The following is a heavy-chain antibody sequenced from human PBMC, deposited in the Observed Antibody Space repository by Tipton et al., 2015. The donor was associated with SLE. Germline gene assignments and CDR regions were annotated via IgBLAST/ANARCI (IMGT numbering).Heavy chain of an antibody. D-gene: IGHD3-16*01. CDR3: VGGGENDY. CDR2: IKEDGSEK. CDR1: GFTVSRSW. J-gene: IGHJ4*02. Sequence: GSLRLSCAASGFTVSRSWMSWVRQAPGKGLEWVATIKEDGSEKYYVDSVKGRFTISRDNAKNSLYLQLNSLRDDDTAVYYCVGGGENDYWGQGTLVPVSS. V-gene: IGHV3-7*01.